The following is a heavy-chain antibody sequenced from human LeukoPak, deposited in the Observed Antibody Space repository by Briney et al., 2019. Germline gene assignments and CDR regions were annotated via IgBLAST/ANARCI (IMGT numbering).Heavy chain of an antibody. Sequence: GGSLRLSCAASGFTFSSYAMSWVRRAPGKGLEWVSAISGSGGSTYYADSVKGRFTISRDNSKNTLYLQMNSLRAEDTAVYYCAKRQYYDFWSGYYTFDYWGQGTLVTVSS. J-gene: IGHJ4*02. CDR2: ISGSGGST. D-gene: IGHD3-3*01. CDR1: GFTFSSYA. CDR3: AKRQYYDFWSGYYTFDY. V-gene: IGHV3-23*01.